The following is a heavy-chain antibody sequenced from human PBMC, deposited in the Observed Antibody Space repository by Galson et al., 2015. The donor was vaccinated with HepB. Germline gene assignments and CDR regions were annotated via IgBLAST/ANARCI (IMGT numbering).Heavy chain of an antibody. D-gene: IGHD1/OR15-1a*01. J-gene: IGHJ6*02. Sequence: SLRLSCAASGFNVSSNYMSWVRQAPGRGLEWVSDIYRGGGTHYADSVKGRFTISRDNSKNTLYLQMNSLRAEDTAVYFCAREDKNIPFYGLDVWGPGTTVTVSS. CDR1: GFNVSSNY. V-gene: IGHV3-53*01. CDR3: AREDKNIPFYGLDV. CDR2: IYRGGGT.